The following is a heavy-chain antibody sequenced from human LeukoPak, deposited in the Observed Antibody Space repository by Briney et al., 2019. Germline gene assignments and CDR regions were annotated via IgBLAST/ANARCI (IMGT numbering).Heavy chain of an antibody. J-gene: IGHJ4*02. V-gene: IGHV1-69*05. Sequence: SVKVSCKASGGTFSSYAISWVRQAPGQGLEWMGGIIPIFGTANYAQKFQGRVTITTDESTSTAYMELSSLRSEDTAVYYCARFGAGPTTIDYWGQGTLVTVSS. D-gene: IGHD6-13*01. CDR2: IIPIFGTA. CDR1: GGTFSSYA. CDR3: ARFGAGPTTIDY.